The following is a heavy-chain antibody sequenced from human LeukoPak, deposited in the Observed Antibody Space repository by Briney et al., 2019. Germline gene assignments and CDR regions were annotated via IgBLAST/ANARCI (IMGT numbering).Heavy chain of an antibody. D-gene: IGHD3-3*01. CDR3: AKQGTTYDFWSGRFDY. CDR2: ISGSGGST. J-gene: IGHJ4*02. Sequence: GGSLRLSCAASGFTFSSYAMSWVRQAPGKGLEWVSAISGSGGSTYYADSVKGRFTISRDNPKNTLYLQMNSLRAEDTAVYYCAKQGTTYDFWSGRFDYWGQGTLVTVSS. CDR1: GFTFSSYA. V-gene: IGHV3-23*01.